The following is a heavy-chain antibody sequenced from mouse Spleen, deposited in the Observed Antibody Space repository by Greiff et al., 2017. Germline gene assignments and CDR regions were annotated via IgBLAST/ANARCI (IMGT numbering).Heavy chain of an antibody. D-gene: IGHD1-1*01. Sequence: EVQLQQSGAELVRPGASVKLSCTASGFNIKDYYMHWVKQRPEQGLEWIGRIDPEDGDTEYAPKFQGKATMTADTSSNTAYLQLSSLTSEDTAVYYCTTDYYYGSSYAMDYRGQGTSVTVSS. CDR3: TTDYYYGSSYAMDY. CDR1: GFNIKDYY. J-gene: IGHJ4*01. V-gene: IGHV14-1*01. CDR2: IDPEDGDT.